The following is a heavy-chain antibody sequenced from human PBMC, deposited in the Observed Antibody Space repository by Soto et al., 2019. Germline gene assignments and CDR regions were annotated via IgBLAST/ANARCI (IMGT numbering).Heavy chain of an antibody. CDR1: GFTFSSYS. CDR2: ISGSGGST. CDR3: AKSKWFGELPGWYFDL. Sequence: GGSLRLSCAASGFTFSSYSMNWVRQAPGKGLEWVSSISGSGGSTYYADSVKGRFTISRDNSKNTLYLQMNSLRAEDTAVYYCAKSKWFGELPGWYFDLWGRGTLVTVSS. D-gene: IGHD3-10*01. V-gene: IGHV3-23*01. J-gene: IGHJ2*01.